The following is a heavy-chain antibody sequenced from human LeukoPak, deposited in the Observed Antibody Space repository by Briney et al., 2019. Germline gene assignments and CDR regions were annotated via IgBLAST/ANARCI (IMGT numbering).Heavy chain of an antibody. CDR2: IWYDAINK. CDR3: VSGVRDSGLVY. CDR1: GFTFSSFG. D-gene: IGHD2-15*01. J-gene: IGHJ4*02. Sequence: GGSLRLSCAASGFTFSSFGMHWVRQAPGKGLEWVAVIWYDAINKYYADSVKGRFTISRDNAKNSLYLQMSSLRAEDTAVYYCVSGVRDSGLVYWGQGTLVTVSS. V-gene: IGHV3-33*03.